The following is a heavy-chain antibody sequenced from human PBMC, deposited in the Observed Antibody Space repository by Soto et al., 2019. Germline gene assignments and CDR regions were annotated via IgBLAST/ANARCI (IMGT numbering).Heavy chain of an antibody. V-gene: IGHV4-61*01. D-gene: IGHD6-6*01. CDR1: GGSVSSGSYY. Sequence: KPSETLSLTCTVSGGSVSSGSYYWSWIRQPPGKGLEWIGYIYYSGSTNYNPSLKSRVTISVDTSKNQFSLKLNSVTAADTAVYYCARGGAARKGWFDPWGQGTLVTVSS. CDR3: ARGGAARKGWFDP. CDR2: IYYSGST. J-gene: IGHJ5*02.